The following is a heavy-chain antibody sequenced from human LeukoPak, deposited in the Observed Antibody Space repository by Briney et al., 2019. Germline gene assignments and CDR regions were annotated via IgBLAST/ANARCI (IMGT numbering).Heavy chain of an antibody. D-gene: IGHD3-22*01. J-gene: IGHJ1*01. V-gene: IGHV4-39*01. Sequence: SETLSLTCTVSGGSITSSTYYWGWIRQPPGKGLEWIGTIYYSGTTYYNPSLKSRVTISVDTSKNDFSLKLSSVTAADTALYYCATYSYYSDSSDYYYASQHWGQGTLVTASS. CDR2: IYYSGTT. CDR1: GGSITSSTYY. CDR3: ATYSYYSDSSDYYYASQH.